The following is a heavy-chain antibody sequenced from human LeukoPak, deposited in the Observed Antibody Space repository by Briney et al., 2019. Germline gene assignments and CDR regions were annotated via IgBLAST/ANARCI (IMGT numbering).Heavy chain of an antibody. CDR2: IYTSGST. J-gene: IGHJ3*02. CDR1: GGSISSYY. CDR3: ARDDRAGYYDSTFAFDI. Sequence: MPSETLSLTFTLAGGSISSYYCSSIRQPAGKGLEWIGRIYTSGSTNYNPSLKSRVTMSVDTSKNQFSLKLSSVAAADTAVYYCARDDRAGYYDSTFAFDIWGQGTMVTVSS. D-gene: IGHD3-22*01. V-gene: IGHV4-4*07.